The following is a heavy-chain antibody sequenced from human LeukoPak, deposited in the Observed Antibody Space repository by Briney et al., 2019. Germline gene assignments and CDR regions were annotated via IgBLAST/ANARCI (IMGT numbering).Heavy chain of an antibody. V-gene: IGHV3-20*04. J-gene: IGHJ4*02. CDR2: INWNGGST. D-gene: IGHD3-22*01. Sequence: GGSLRLSCAASGFTFDDYGMRWVRQAPGKGLEWVSGINWNGGSTGYADSVKGRFTISRDNAKNSLYLQMNSLRAEDTALYYCARADSTGYFLGHFDYLGQGTLVTVSS. CDR3: ARADSTGYFLGHFDY. CDR1: GFTFDDYG.